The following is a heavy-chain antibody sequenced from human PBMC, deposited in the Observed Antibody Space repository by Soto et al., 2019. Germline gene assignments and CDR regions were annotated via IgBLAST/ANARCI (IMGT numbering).Heavy chain of an antibody. CDR3: AKGIDFWSGYYTGKIDY. Sequence: GSLRLSCAASGFTFSSYGMHWVRQAPGKGLEWVAVISYDGSNKYYADSVKGRFTISRDNSKNTLYLQMNSLRAEDTAVYYCAKGIDFWSGYYTGKIDYWGQGTLVTVSS. CDR2: ISYDGSNK. V-gene: IGHV3-30*18. CDR1: GFTFSSYG. D-gene: IGHD3-3*01. J-gene: IGHJ4*02.